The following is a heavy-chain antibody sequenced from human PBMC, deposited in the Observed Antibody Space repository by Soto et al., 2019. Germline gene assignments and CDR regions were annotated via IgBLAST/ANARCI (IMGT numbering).Heavy chain of an antibody. CDR2: IYPGDSDT. J-gene: IGHJ6*02. Sequence: GESLKISCQGSGYSFTNYWIGWVRQMPGKGMEWMGIIYPGDSDTRYSPSFQGQVTISADKSIDTAYLQWSSLKASDTAMYYCTIHYTMDVWGQGITVTFYS. D-gene: IGHD4-4*01. CDR3: TIHYTMDV. V-gene: IGHV5-51*01. CDR1: GYSFTNYW.